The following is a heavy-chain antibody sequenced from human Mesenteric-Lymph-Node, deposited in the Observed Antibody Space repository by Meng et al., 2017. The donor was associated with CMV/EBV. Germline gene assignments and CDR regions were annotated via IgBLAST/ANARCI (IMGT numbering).Heavy chain of an antibody. CDR3: ARVGPRYCSSTRCYARGAFDI. CDR1: GGSFSGYY. Sequence: SQTLSLTCAVYGGSFSGYYWSWIRQPPGKGLEWIGEINHSGSTNYNPSLKSRVTISVDTSKNQFSLKLRSDDTAVYYCARVGPRYCSSTRCYARGAFDIWGQGTMVTVSS. J-gene: IGHJ3*02. CDR2: INHSGST. V-gene: IGHV4-34*01. D-gene: IGHD2-2*01.